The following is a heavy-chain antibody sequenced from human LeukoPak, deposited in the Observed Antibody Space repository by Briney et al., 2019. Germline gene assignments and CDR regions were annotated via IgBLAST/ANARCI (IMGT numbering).Heavy chain of an antibody. CDR2: IYHSGSI. D-gene: IGHD6-6*01. V-gene: IGHV4-4*02. CDR1: GGSISSSNW. CDR3: ARGPRPSSSGGVDY. J-gene: IGHJ4*02. Sequence: PSETLSLTCAVSGGSISSSNWWSWVRQPPGKGLEWIGEIYHSGSINYNPSLKSRVTISVDTSKNQFSLKLSSVTAADTAVYYCARGPRPSSSGGVDYWGQGTLVTVSS.